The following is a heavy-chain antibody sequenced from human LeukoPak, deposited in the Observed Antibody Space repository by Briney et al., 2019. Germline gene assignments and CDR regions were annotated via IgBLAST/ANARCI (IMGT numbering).Heavy chain of an antibody. D-gene: IGHD2-15*01. J-gene: IGHJ5*02. CDR2: IYTSGST. CDR1: GVSISSGSYY. CDR3: ARDRAQGYCSGGSCYVVVRGWFDP. Sequence: SETLSLTCTVSGVSISSGSYYWSWLRQPAGKGLEWIGRIYTSGSTNYNPALKRRVTISVDTSKNQFSLTLSSVTAADTAVYYCARDRAQGYCSGGSCYVVVRGWFDPWGQGTLVTVSS. V-gene: IGHV4-61*02.